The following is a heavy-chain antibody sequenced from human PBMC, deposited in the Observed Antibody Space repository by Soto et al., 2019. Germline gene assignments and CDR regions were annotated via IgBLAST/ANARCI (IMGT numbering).Heavy chain of an antibody. CDR3: ARGRASGSYYLLDY. CDR1: GTTFTSYD. J-gene: IGHJ4*02. CDR2: INPNSGNI. Sequence: GASVQVSCKASGTTFTSYDINWVRQATGHGLEWMGWINPNSGNIGYAQKFQGRVTMTRDTAIRTAYMEVSRLRSDDTAVYYCARGRASGSYYLLDYWGQGTLVTVSS. D-gene: IGHD3-10*01. V-gene: IGHV1-8*01.